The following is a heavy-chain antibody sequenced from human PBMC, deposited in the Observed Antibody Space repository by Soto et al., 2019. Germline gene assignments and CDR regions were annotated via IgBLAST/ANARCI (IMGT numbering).Heavy chain of an antibody. J-gene: IGHJ5*02. CDR3: ARHMLTIFGVVIMYAWFDP. V-gene: IGHV4-39*01. Sequence: SETPSLTCTVSGGSLSRSSYYWGWIRQPPGKGLEWIGSIYYSGSTYYNPSLKSRVTISVDTSKNQFSLKLSSVTAADTAVYYCARHMLTIFGVVIMYAWFDPWGQGTLVTVSS. CDR2: IYYSGST. D-gene: IGHD3-3*01. CDR1: GGSLSRSSYY.